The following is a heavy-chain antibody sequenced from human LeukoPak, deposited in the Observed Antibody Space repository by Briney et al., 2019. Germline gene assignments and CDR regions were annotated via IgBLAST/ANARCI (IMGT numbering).Heavy chain of an antibody. V-gene: IGHV3-23*01. J-gene: IGHJ4*02. CDR1: GFTFSSYA. CDR3: AKVYYDFWSGYYTILDN. CDR2: ISGSDVYT. Sequence: GGSLRLSCTASGFTFSSYAMTWVRQAPGKGLEWVSAISGSDVYTYYADSVKGRFTISRDNSKNTLFLQMNSLRAEDTAIYYCAKVYYDFWSGYYTILDNWGQGILVTVS. D-gene: IGHD3-3*01.